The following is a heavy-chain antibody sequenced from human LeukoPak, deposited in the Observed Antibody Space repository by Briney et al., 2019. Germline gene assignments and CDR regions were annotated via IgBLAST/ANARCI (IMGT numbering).Heavy chain of an antibody. J-gene: IGHJ5*02. D-gene: IGHD2-2*01. CDR3: ARGWGIVVVPARTKRFDP. CDR2: MNPNSGNT. CDR1: GYTFTGYD. Sequence: ASVKVSCKASGYTFTGYDINWVRQATGQGLEWMGWMNPNSGNTGYAQKFQGRVTMTRNTSISTAYMELSSLRSEDTAVYYCARGWGIVVVPARTKRFDPWGQGTLVTVSS. V-gene: IGHV1-8*01.